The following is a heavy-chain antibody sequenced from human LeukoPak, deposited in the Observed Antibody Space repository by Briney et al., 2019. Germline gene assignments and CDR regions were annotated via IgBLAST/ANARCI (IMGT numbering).Heavy chain of an antibody. Sequence: NSSETLSLTCAVHGESFSAFSWNWLRQPPGRGLEWIGEISHRGRTTYNPSLNSRVIISVDASKNQFSLNLTSVTAADTAVYYCARGVVVKYPYRDVWGRGDTVHVSS. CDR1: GESFSAFS. CDR2: ISHRGRT. V-gene: IGHV4-34*01. CDR3: ARGVVVKYPYRDV. D-gene: IGHD3-22*01. J-gene: IGHJ6*03.